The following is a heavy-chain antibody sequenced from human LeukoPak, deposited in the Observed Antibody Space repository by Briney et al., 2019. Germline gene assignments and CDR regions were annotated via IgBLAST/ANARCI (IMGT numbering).Heavy chain of an antibody. CDR1: GFSFSDYS. V-gene: IGHV3-21*01. D-gene: IGHD1-26*01. Sequence: GGSLRLSCAASGFSFSDYSLNWVRQAPGKGLEWVSSISKGSGYIYYTDSVKGRFTISRDNAKNSLYLLMNSLRAEDTAVYYCARDPYSGNYGDYYYYYMDVWGKGTTVTIFS. CDR3: ARDPYSGNYGDYYYYYMDV. CDR2: ISKGSGYI. J-gene: IGHJ6*03.